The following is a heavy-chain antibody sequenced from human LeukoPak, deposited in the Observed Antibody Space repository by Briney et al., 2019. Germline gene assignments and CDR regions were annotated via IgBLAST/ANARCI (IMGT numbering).Heavy chain of an antibody. CDR2: INHGGST. Sequence: PSETLSLTCAVYGGSFSGDYWTWIRQSPGKGLEWMGEINHGGSTNFNASLKRRVSLSVDTSRNQFSLKLDSVTAADTSVYYCARKREGSNCFDSWGQGTLVTVSS. D-gene: IGHD5-24*01. V-gene: IGHV4-34*01. CDR3: ARKREGSNCFDS. CDR1: GGSFSGDY. J-gene: IGHJ4*02.